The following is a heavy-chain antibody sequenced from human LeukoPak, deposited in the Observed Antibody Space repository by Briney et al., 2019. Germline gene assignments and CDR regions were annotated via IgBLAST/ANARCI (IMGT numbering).Heavy chain of an antibody. J-gene: IGHJ4*02. V-gene: IGHV3-7*03. CDR3: ARVPGAAPFGRVYYFDY. CDR2: IKQDGSVK. CDR1: GFSFSGYW. Sequence: GGSLRLSCAASGFSFSGYWMSWVRQTPGKGLEWVANIKQDGSVKNSVDSMKGRFTISRDNSKNTLYLQMNSLRAEDTAVYYCARVPGAAPFGRVYYFDYWGQGTLVTVSS. D-gene: IGHD1-26*01.